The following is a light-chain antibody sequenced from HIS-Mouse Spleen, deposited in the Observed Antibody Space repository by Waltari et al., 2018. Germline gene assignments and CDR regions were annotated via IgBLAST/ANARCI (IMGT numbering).Light chain of an antibody. CDR1: TRDVGSYNL. Sequence: QSALTQPASVSGSPGQSITISCTGTTRDVGSYNLFSWYQQPPGKAPKLMIYEGSKRPSGVSNRFSGSKSGNTASLTISGLQAEEEADYYCCSYAGSSRVFGGGTKLTVL. J-gene: IGLJ3*02. CDR2: EGS. V-gene: IGLV2-23*01. CDR3: CSYAGSSRV.